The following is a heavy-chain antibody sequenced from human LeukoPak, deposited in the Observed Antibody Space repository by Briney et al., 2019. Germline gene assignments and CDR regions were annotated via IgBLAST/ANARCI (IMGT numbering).Heavy chain of an antibody. V-gene: IGHV1-69*13. J-gene: IGHJ6*04. CDR2: IIPIFGTA. CDR3: ARDRYVGSSYEMDV. D-gene: IGHD6-13*01. CDR1: GGTFSSYA. Sequence: GASVKVSCKASGGTFSSYAISGVRQAPGQGLEWMGGIIPIFGTANYAQKFQGRVTITADESTSTAYMELSSLRSEDTAVYYCARDRYVGSSYEMDVWGKGTTVTVSS.